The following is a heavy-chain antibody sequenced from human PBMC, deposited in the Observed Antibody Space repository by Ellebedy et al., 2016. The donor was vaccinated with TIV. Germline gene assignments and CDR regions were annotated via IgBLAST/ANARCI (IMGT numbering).Heavy chain of an antibody. CDR2: INPSGGST. D-gene: IGHD3-10*01. V-gene: IGHV1-46*01. J-gene: IGHJ4*02. CDR1: GYTFTSYY. CDR3: ARGKLLWFGELFHFDY. Sequence: ASVEVSCKASGYTFTSYYMHWVRQAPGQGLEWMGIINPSGGSTSYAQKFQGRVTMTRDTSTSTVYMELSSLRSEDTAVYYCARGKLLWFGELFHFDYWGQGTLVTVSS.